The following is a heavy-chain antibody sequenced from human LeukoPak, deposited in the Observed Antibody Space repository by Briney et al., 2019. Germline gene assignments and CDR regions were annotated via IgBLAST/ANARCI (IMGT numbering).Heavy chain of an antibody. CDR2: ISASGGST. CDR1: GFTFSSYG. Sequence: GGTLRLSCAASGFTFSSYGMSWVRQAPGKGLEWVSAISASGGSTYYADSVKGRFTISRDNAKNSLYLQMNSLRAEDTAVYYCARQSSGRYSGPFDYWGLGTLVTVSS. J-gene: IGHJ4*02. CDR3: ARQSSGRYSGPFDY. D-gene: IGHD1-26*01. V-gene: IGHV3-23*01.